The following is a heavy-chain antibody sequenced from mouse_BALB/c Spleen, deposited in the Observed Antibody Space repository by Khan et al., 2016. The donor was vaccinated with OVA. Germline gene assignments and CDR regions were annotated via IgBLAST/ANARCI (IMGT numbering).Heavy chain of an antibody. V-gene: IGHV1-26*01. CDR1: GYNLTDYY. J-gene: IGHJ1*01. CDR2: INPDKGDT. Sequence: EVQLQQSGPELVKHGASVKMSCKASGYNLTDYYMKWVKQSQGKSLEWIGDINPDKGDTFYNQKLKGKATWTVDKSSSTAYMQLYILTSEDSALYFCTRCLFDVWGAWTTVTVAS. CDR3: TRCLFDV.